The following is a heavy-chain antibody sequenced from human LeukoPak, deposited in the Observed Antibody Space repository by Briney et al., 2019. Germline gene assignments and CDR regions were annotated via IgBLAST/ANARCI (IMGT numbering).Heavy chain of an antibody. J-gene: IGHJ4*02. V-gene: IGHV3-74*01. Sequence: GGSLRLSCAASGFTFSPYWMHWVRQAPGKGLVWVSRINSDGSSTNYADSVKGRFTISRDNAKNTLYLQMNSLRVEDPAVYYCAREAFTSFDYWGQGTLVTVSS. CDR1: GFTFSPYW. CDR2: INSDGSST. CDR3: AREAFTSFDY.